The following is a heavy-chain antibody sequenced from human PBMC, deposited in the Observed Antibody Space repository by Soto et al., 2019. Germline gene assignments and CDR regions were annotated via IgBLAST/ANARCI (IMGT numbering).Heavy chain of an antibody. V-gene: IGHV4-38-2*02. D-gene: IGHD1-1*01. Sequence: PSETLYLTCNVSGFAISRGYYWSWVRQSPGKGLEWIGSIYPSVSSYHNPSLETRLTLSIDTSKNQFTLKLASVTAADTALYYCAREKVGTTFFDNWGKGIQVTVSS. CDR1: GFAISRGYY. CDR3: AREKVGTTFFDN. J-gene: IGHJ4*02. CDR2: IYPSVSS.